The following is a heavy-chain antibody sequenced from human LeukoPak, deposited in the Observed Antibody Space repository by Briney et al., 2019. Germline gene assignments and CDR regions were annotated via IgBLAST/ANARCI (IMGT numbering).Heavy chain of an antibody. CDR1: GGSISSRNYH. V-gene: IGHV4-39*01. CDR2: MFYSGRT. D-gene: IGHD5/OR15-5a*01. J-gene: IGHJ4*01. Sequence: PSGTLSLTCTVSGGSISSRNYHWAWMPQPPGMGPVGIGSMFYSGRTYYSPYLKSRITISVDKSRNHFALNVMSVTAADAAVYSCARHPSRRDVYDHLDYWGHGILVTVSS. CDR3: ARHPSRRDVYDHLDY.